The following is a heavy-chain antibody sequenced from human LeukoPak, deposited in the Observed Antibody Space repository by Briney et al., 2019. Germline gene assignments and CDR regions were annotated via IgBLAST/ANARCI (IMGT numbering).Heavy chain of an antibody. CDR3: ARAIAAAGNTYYYYYYGMDV. CDR1: GFTFSSYS. Sequence: PGGSLRLSCAASGFTFSSYSMNWVRQAPGKGLEWVSSISSSSSYIYYADSVKGQFTISRDNAKNSLYLQMNSLRAEDTAVYYCARAIAAAGNTYYYYYYGMDVWGQGTTVTVSS. D-gene: IGHD6-13*01. CDR2: ISSSSSYI. J-gene: IGHJ6*02. V-gene: IGHV3-21*01.